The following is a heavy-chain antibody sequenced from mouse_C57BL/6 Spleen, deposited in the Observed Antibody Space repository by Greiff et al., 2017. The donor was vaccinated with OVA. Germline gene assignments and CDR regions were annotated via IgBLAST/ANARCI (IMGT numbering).Heavy chain of an antibody. Sequence: VKVVESGPGLVAPSQSLSITCTVSGFSLTSYGVSWVRQPPGKGLEWLGVIWGDGSTNYHSALISRLSISKDNSKSQVFLKLNSLQTDDTATYYCAKPKGNYLNWYFDVWGTGTTVTVSS. CDR2: IWGDGST. D-gene: IGHD2-1*01. V-gene: IGHV2-3*01. J-gene: IGHJ1*03. CDR3: AKPKGNYLNWYFDV. CDR1: GFSLTSYG.